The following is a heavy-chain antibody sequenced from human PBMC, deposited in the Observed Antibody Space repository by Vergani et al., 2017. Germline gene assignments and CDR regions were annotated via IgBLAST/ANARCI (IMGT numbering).Heavy chain of an antibody. D-gene: IGHD1-7*01. J-gene: IGHJ4*02. CDR1: GFTFSDYY. CDR2: ISGSGHTK. CDR3: ARDLLPGTLLLLAY. Sequence: QVQLVESGGGLVKPGGSLRLSCAASGFTFSDYYMTWLRQAPGKGLEWISYISGSGHTKYYADSVKGRFAISRDNAKNSLYLQMNNLRVEDTAVYYCARDLLPGTLLLLAYWGQGTLISVSS. V-gene: IGHV3-11*04.